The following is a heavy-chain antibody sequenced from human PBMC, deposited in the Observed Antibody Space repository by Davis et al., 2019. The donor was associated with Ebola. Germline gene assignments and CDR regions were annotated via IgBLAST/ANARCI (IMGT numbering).Heavy chain of an antibody. CDR3: ARVPFGELLYYYGMDV. D-gene: IGHD3-10*01. CDR1: GYTFTSYY. J-gene: IGHJ6*02. V-gene: IGHV1-46*01. Sequence: ASVKVSCKASGYTFTSYYMHWVRQAPGQGLEWMGIINPSGGSTSYAQKFQGRVTMTRDTSTSTVYMELSSLRSEDTAVYYCARVPFGELLYYYGMDVWGQGTTVTVSS. CDR2: INPSGGST.